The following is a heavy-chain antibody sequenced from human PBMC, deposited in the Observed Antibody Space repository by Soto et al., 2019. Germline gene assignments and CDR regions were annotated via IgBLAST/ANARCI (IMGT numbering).Heavy chain of an antibody. CDR3: ARSSGGNFGIIIEGTNWFAP. V-gene: IGHV1-46*01. Sequence: ASVKVSCKAPRDTFTSYYINWVRQAPGQGLEWMGVINPHGGSTAYAQKFKGRVTLTRDTSASTVYMEVSSPTSEDTAMYYCARSSGGNFGIIIEGTNWFAPWGQGTLVTVSS. D-gene: IGHD1-26*01. CDR1: RDTFTSYY. CDR2: INPHGGST. J-gene: IGHJ5*02.